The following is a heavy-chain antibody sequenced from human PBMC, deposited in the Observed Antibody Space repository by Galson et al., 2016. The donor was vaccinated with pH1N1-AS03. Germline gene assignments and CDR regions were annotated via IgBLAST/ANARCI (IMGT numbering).Heavy chain of an antibody. V-gene: IGHV1-69*10. CDR2: VIPNVGVT. CDR1: GGTFSTYA. J-gene: IGHJ4*02. Sequence: SVKVSCKASGGTFSTYAITWVRQAPGQGLEWMGGVIPNVGVTSYAQKFQGRVTITADESTSPAYMELTRLKSEDTAVYYCAGGPSADPVWIREGGDYWGQGTLVTVSS. D-gene: IGHD5-12*01. CDR3: AGGPSADPVWIREGGDY.